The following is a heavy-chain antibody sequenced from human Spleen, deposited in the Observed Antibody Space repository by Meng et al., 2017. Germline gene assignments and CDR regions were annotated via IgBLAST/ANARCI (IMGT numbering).Heavy chain of an antibody. CDR1: GYTFTNYA. Sequence: QVQLVQSGSELKKPGASVMVSCKASGYTFTNYAMNWVRQAPGQGLEWVGWINTDTGNPTYAPGFTGRFVFSLDTSVSTAYLQISSLKADDTAVYYCARETGFEGYNFQDGFHIWGQGTMVTVSS. D-gene: IGHD5-24*01. CDR2: INTDTGNP. J-gene: IGHJ3*02. CDR3: ARETGFEGYNFQDGFHI. V-gene: IGHV7-4-1*02.